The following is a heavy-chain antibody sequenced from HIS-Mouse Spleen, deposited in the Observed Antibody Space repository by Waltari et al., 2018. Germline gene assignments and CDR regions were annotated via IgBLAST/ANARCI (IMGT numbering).Heavy chain of an antibody. J-gene: IGHJ3*02. CDR2: INSDGSST. CDR3: ARDLELDAFDI. V-gene: IGHV3-74*01. CDR1: GFTFSSYW. Sequence: EVQLVESGGGLVQPGGSLRLSCAASGFTFSSYWMHWVRQAPVKGLVLVARINSDGSSTSYADSVKGRFTISRDNAKNTLYLQMNSLRAEDTAVYYCARDLELDAFDIWGQGTMVTVSS. D-gene: IGHD1-1*01.